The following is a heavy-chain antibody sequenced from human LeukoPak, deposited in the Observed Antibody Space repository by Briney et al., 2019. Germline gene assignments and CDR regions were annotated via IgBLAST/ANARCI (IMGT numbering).Heavy chain of an antibody. V-gene: IGHV3-23*01. J-gene: IGHJ4*02. CDR3: ARWRAGIAVAVDY. D-gene: IGHD6-19*01. CDR2: ISGSGGST. Sequence: GGSLRLSCTVSGFTFVDYAMSWVRQAPGKGLEWVSAISGSGGSTYYADSVKGRFTISRDNSKNTLYLQMNSLRAEDTAVYYCARWRAGIAVAVDYWGQGTLVTVSS. CDR1: GFTFVDYA.